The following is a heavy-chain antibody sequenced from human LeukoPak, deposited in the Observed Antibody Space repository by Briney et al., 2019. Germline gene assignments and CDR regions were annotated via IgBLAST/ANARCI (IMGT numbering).Heavy chain of an antibody. V-gene: IGHV4-4*07. D-gene: IGHD2-2*01. CDR2: IYTFDNT. CDR3: AREWGSTSPRPLDS. CDR1: GGSIRGYY. Sequence: PSETLSLTCTVSGGSIRGYYWAWIRQPAGKGLEWIGRIYTFDNTNYNPSLKSRVTMSIDTSNNQFSLKLDSVTAADTAIYYCAREWGSTSPRPLDSWGQGSLVTVSS. J-gene: IGHJ4*02.